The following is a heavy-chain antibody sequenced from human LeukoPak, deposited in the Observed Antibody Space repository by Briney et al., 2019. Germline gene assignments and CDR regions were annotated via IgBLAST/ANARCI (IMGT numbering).Heavy chain of an antibody. CDR3: ARDLARKLELRSNLWFDP. Sequence: GGSLRLSCAASGFTFSSYAMSWVRQAPGKGLEWVSSISSSSSYIYYADSVKGRFTISRDNAKNSLYLQMNSLRAEDTAVYYCARDLARKLELRSNLWFDPWGQGTLVTVSS. CDR1: GFTFSSYA. V-gene: IGHV3-21*01. D-gene: IGHD1-7*01. CDR2: ISSSSSYI. J-gene: IGHJ5*02.